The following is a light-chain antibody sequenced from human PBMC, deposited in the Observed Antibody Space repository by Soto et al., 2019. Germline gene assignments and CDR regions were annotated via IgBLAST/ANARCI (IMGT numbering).Light chain of an antibody. V-gene: IGKV3-11*01. J-gene: IGKJ1*01. CDR2: DAS. Sequence: EIVLTQSPATLSLSPGERATLSCRASQSFSSSLDWYQQKPGQAPRLLIYDASNRATGIPARFSGSGSGTDFTLTISSLEPEDFAVYYCQQRRNWPPWTFGQGTKVEIK. CDR1: QSFSSS. CDR3: QQRRNWPPWT.